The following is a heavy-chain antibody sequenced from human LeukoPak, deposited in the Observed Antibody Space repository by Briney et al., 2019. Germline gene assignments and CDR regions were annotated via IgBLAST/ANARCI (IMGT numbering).Heavy chain of an antibody. Sequence: SETLSLTCTVSGGSISSYYWSWIRQPPGKGLEWIGYIYYSGSTNYNPSLESRVTISVDTSKNQFSLKLSSVTAADTAVYYCARARGDYDFWSGYYGFDYWGQGTLVTVSS. D-gene: IGHD3-3*01. J-gene: IGHJ4*02. CDR3: ARARGDYDFWSGYYGFDY. V-gene: IGHV4-59*01. CDR1: GGSISSYY. CDR2: IYYSGST.